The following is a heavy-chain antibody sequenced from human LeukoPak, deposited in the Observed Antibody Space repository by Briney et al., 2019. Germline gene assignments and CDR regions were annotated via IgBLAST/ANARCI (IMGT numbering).Heavy chain of an antibody. CDR1: GFTLDDYA. CDR2: ISWNSGSI. Sequence: GGSLRLYCAASGFTLDDYAMHWVRQAPGKGLEWVSGISWNSGSIGYADSVKGRFTISRDNAKNSLYLQMNSLRAEDTALYYCAKDIWGGYNLWGGFDYWGQGTLVTVSS. D-gene: IGHD5-24*01. V-gene: IGHV3-9*01. J-gene: IGHJ4*02. CDR3: AKDIWGGYNLWGGFDY.